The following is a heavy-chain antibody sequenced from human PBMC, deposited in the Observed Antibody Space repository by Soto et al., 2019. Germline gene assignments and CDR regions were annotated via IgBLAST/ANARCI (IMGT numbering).Heavy chain of an antibody. J-gene: IGHJ4*02. V-gene: IGHV4-30-4*01. CDR3: ARVKAEVVY. D-gene: IGHD2-15*01. Sequence: QVQLQESGPGLVKPSQTLSLTCTVSGGSISSGDYFWRWIRQTPGKGLEWIGYIYYSGSTYYNPSLQSRVTISVDTTKNQFSLKLSSVTAADTAVYYCARVKAEVVYWGQGTLVTVFS. CDR1: GGSISSGDYF. CDR2: IYYSGST.